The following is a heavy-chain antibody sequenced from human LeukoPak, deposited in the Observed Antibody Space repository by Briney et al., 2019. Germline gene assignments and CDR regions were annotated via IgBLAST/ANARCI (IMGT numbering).Heavy chain of an antibody. J-gene: IGHJ4*02. CDR3: AREGQGYSYGNFAY. CDR2: IYTSGST. CDR1: SGSISSGSYY. Sequence: PSETLSLTCTVSSGSISSGSYYWSWIRQPAGKGLEWIGRIYTSGSTNYNPSLKSRVTISVDTSKNQFSLKLSSVTAADTAVYYCAREGQGYSYGNFAYWGQGTLVTVSS. V-gene: IGHV4-61*02. D-gene: IGHD5-18*01.